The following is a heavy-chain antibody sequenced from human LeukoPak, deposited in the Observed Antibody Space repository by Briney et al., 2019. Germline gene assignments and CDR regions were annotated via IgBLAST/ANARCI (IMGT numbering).Heavy chain of an antibody. CDR3: VRGLRYFDWLLEY. Sequence: PGGSLRLSCAASGFTFSTYWMSWVRQAPGKGLEWVAFIRYDGSNKYYADSVKGRFTISRDNSKNTLYLQMNSLRAEDTAVYYGVRGLRYFDWLLEYWGQGTLVTVSS. J-gene: IGHJ4*02. CDR2: IRYDGSNK. D-gene: IGHD3-9*01. V-gene: IGHV3-30*02. CDR1: GFTFSTYW.